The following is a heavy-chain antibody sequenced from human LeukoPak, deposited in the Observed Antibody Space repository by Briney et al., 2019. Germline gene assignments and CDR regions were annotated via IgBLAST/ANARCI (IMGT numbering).Heavy chain of an antibody. V-gene: IGHV1-2*02. Sequence: ASVKVSCKASGYTITGYYIHWVRQAPGQGLEWMGWINPSSGGSTYAQKFQGRVTMTRDTSISTAYMELSRLRSDDTAVYYCARDELSFQDAYVEPTDYWGQGTLVTVSS. CDR2: INPSSGGS. CDR1: GYTITGYY. J-gene: IGHJ4*02. D-gene: IGHD3-16*02. CDR3: ARDELSFQDAYVEPTDY.